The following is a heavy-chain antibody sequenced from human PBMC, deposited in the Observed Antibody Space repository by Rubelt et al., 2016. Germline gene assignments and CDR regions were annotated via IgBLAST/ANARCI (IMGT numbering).Heavy chain of an antibody. J-gene: IGHJ4*02. CDR3: ARAGYYYDSSGYYYVGY. V-gene: IGHV3-23*04. CDR2: ISGSGGST. Sequence: EAQLVESGGGLVQPGGSLRLSCAASGFTFSSYAMSWVRQAPGKGLEWVSAISGSGGSTYYADSVKGRFTISRDKAKNTLYLQMNSLRAEDTAVYYCARAGYYYDSSGYYYVGYWGQGTLVTVSS. D-gene: IGHD3-22*01. CDR1: GFTFSSYA.